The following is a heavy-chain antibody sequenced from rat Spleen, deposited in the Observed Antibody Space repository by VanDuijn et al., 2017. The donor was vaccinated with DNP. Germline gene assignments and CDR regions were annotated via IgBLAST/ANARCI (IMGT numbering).Heavy chain of an antibody. V-gene: IGHV3-3*01. D-gene: IGHD5-1*01. CDR2: INGAGTT. Sequence: EVQLQESGPGLVKPSQSLSLTCSVTGYSITSSFRWTWIRKFPGDKLEWMGYINGAGTTNYNPSVKSRISITRDTSKNQFFLQVNSVTPEDSATYYCEIQLGVFDYWGQGVMVTVSS. J-gene: IGHJ2*01. CDR3: EIQLGVFDY. CDR1: GYSITSSFR.